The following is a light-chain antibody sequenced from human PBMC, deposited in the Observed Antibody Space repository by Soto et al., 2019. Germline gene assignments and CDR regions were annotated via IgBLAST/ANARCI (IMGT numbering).Light chain of an antibody. Sequence: EIVLTQSPATLSLSPGERATLSCGASQSISSYLAWYQQKPGLAPRLLIYDASSRATGIPDRFSGSGSGTDCTLTISRLEPEDFAVYYWQQYGGSLTFGPGTQVDIK. J-gene: IGKJ3*01. V-gene: IGKV3D-20*01. CDR1: QSISSY. CDR3: QQYGGSLT. CDR2: DAS.